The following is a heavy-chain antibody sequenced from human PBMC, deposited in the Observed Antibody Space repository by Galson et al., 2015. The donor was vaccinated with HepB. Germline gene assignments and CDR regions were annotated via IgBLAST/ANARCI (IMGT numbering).Heavy chain of an antibody. Sequence: SLRLSCAASGFTFSNYPMNWVRQAPGKGLEWVSHISSGSGTIHYGDSAKGRFTISRDNAKSSLYLQMNSLRAEDTAVYYCARDKSWAFDQWGQGTLLTVSS. CDR3: ARDKSWAFDQ. CDR1: GFTFSNYP. J-gene: IGHJ4*02. CDR2: ISSGSGTI. D-gene: IGHD3-16*01. V-gene: IGHV3-48*04.